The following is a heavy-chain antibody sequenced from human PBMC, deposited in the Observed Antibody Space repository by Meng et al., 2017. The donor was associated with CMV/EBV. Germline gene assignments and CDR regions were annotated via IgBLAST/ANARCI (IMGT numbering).Heavy chain of an antibody. D-gene: IGHD3-22*01. Sequence: GGSLRLSCAASGFTFSSYWMSWVRQAPGKGLEWVANIKQDGSEKYYVDSVKGRFTISRDNAKNSLYLQMNSLRAEDTAVYYCARDELYYYDSSGYKFDYWGQRTLVTVSS. J-gene: IGHJ4*02. CDR3: ARDELYYYDSSGYKFDY. V-gene: IGHV3-7*01. CDR2: IKQDGSEK. CDR1: GFTFSSYW.